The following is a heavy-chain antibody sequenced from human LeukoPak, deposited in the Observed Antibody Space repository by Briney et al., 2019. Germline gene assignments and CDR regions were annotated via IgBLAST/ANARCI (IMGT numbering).Heavy chain of an antibody. J-gene: IGHJ3*02. CDR1: GFTVSGNY. V-gene: IGHV3-53*01. Sequence: GGSLRLSCAASGFTVSGNYMSWVRQAPGKGLEWVSVIYSGGDTYSADSVKGRFTISRDNAKNSLYLQMNSLRAEDTAVYYCARYIVVVVAAKTTDAFDIWGQGTMVTVSS. D-gene: IGHD2-15*01. CDR2: IYSGGDT. CDR3: ARYIVVVVAAKTTDAFDI.